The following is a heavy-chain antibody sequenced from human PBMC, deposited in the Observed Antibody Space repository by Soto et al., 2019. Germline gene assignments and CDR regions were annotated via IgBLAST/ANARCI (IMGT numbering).Heavy chain of an antibody. V-gene: IGHV1-46*01. Sequence: ASVKVSCKASGSTFTSYYMHWVRQAPGQGLEWMGIINPSGGSTSYAQKFQGRVTMTRDTSTSTVYMELSSLRSEDTAVYYCARDEVGVSDIVVVVAATQFDYWGQGTLVTVSS. CDR1: GSTFTSYY. CDR3: ARDEVGVSDIVVVVAATQFDY. D-gene: IGHD2-15*01. J-gene: IGHJ4*02. CDR2: INPSGGST.